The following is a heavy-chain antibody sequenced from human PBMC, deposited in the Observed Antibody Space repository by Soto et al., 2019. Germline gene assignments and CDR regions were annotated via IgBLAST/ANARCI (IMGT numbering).Heavy chain of an antibody. V-gene: IGHV1-69*13. J-gene: IGHJ6*02. D-gene: IGHD3-10*01. CDR1: GGTFSSYA. Sequence: SVKVSCKASGGTFSSYAISWVRQAPGQGLDWMGGIIPIFGTANYAQKFQGRVTITADESTSTAYMELSSLRSEDTAVYYCSRCSYGSGNPSHYYGMDVWGQGTTVTVSS. CDR3: SRCSYGSGNPSHYYGMDV. CDR2: IIPIFGTA.